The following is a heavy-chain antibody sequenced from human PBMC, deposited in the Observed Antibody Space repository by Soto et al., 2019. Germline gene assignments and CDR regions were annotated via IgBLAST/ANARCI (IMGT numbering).Heavy chain of an antibody. D-gene: IGHD2-2*01. CDR2: ISYDGSNK. CDR3: ASALGYCSSTSCQAYYYYGMDV. Sequence: PGGCLRLSCAACGFPFSSYGMHWVRQAPGKGLEWVAVISYDGSNKYYADSVKGRFTISRDNSKNTLYLQMNSLRAEDTAVYYCASALGYCSSTSCQAYYYYGMDVWGQGTTVTVSS. V-gene: IGHV3-30*03. CDR1: GFPFSSYG. J-gene: IGHJ6*02.